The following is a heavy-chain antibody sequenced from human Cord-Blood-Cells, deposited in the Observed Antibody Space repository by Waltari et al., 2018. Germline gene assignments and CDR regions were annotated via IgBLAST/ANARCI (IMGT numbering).Heavy chain of an antibody. J-gene: IGHJ2*01. D-gene: IGHD2-2*01. Sequence: QLQLQESGPGLVKPSETLSLTCTVPGGSISSSSYYWGWIRQPPGKGLEWIGSIYYSGSTYYNPSPKSRVTISVDTPKNQFSLKLSSVTAADTAVYYCARRYCSSTSCYWYFDLWGRGTLVTVSS. CDR2: IYYSGST. CDR3: ARRYCSSTSCYWYFDL. CDR1: GGSISSSSYY. V-gene: IGHV4-39*01.